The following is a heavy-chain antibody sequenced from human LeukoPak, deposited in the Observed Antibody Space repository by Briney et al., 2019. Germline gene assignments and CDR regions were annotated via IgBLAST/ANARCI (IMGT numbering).Heavy chain of an antibody. V-gene: IGHV4-59*01. D-gene: IGHD2-2*01. CDR3: ARGRVVVVPAAYDAFAL. J-gene: IGHJ3*01. CDR1: PHSINSYY. CDR2: IYSSGSR. Sequence: SETLSLNCTVSPHSINSYYLIWIRHPPGRGLQWLGHIYSSGSRTYNPSLRGRVTISVDMSKNQFSLQLTSVTAEDTAVYYCARGRVVVVPAAYDAFALWGQGKMVTVSS.